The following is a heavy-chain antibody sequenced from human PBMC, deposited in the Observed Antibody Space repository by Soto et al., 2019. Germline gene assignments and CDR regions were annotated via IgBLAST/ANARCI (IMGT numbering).Heavy chain of an antibody. V-gene: IGHV4-31*03. Sequence: QVQLQESGPGLVKPSQTLSLTCTVSGGSVTDGASYWSWIRQLPGKGLEWIGYIYYRGTTFYNPSLKSRLVISVDTSKNQFSLKLTSVTAADTAVYYCARRLVTPTPYYFDYWGQGALVTVSS. CDR3: ARRLVTPTPYYFDY. D-gene: IGHD2-21*02. J-gene: IGHJ4*02. CDR2: IYYRGTT. CDR1: GGSVTDGASY.